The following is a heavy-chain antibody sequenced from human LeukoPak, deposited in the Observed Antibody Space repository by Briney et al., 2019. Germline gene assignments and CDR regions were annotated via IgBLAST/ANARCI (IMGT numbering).Heavy chain of an antibody. V-gene: IGHV4-59*01. Sequence: SETLSLTCTVSGGSMSTYYWSWIRQPPGKGLEWIGYIYYSGSTNYNPSLKSRVTISADTSKNQFSPRLRSVTAADTAVYYCARETSLPGFAGGLGFNYWGQGTLVTVFS. CDR3: ARETSLPGFAGGLGFNY. CDR2: IYYSGST. CDR1: GGSMSTYY. D-gene: IGHD2-8*02. J-gene: IGHJ4*02.